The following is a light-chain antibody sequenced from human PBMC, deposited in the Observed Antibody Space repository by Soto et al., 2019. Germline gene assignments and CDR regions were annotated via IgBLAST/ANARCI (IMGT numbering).Light chain of an antibody. J-gene: IGLJ2*01. V-gene: IGLV2-14*01. CDR1: SSDVGGYNY. Sequence: QSALTQPASVSGSPGQSITISCTGTSSDVGGYNYVSWYQQHPGKAPKLMIYDVSNRPSGVSNSFSGSKSGNTASLTISGLQAEDEADYYRSSYTSSSTVVFGGGTKLTVL. CDR3: SSYTSSSTVV. CDR2: DVS.